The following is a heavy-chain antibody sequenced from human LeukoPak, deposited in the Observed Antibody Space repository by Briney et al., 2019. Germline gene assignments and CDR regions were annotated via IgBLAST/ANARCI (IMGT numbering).Heavy chain of an antibody. D-gene: IGHD6-13*01. CDR3: TTVGYSRSWYQNWFDP. V-gene: IGHV3-15*01. CDR1: GFTFSNAW. J-gene: IGHJ5*02. CDR2: IKSKTDGGTT. Sequence: PGGSLRLSCAASGFTFSNAWMSWVRQAPGKWLEWVGRIKSKTDGGTTDYAAPVKGRFTISRDDSKNTLYLQMNSLKTEDTAVYYCTTVGYSRSWYQNWFDPWGQGTLVTVSS.